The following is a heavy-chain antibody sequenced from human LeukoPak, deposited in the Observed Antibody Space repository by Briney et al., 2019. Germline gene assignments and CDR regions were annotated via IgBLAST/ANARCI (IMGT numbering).Heavy chain of an antibody. D-gene: IGHD3-3*01. V-gene: IGHV3-48*03. Sequence: PGGSLRLSCAASGFTFSSYEMNWVRLAPGKGLEWVSYISSSGSTIYYADSVKGRFTISRDNAKNSLYLQMNSLRAEDTAVYYCANSPFSSGYSPRDYWGQGTLVTVSS. J-gene: IGHJ4*02. CDR2: ISSSGSTI. CDR1: GFTFSSYE. CDR3: ANSPFSSGYSPRDY.